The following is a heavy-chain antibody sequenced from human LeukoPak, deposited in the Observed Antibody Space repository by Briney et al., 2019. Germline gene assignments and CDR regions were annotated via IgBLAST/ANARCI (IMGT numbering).Heavy chain of an antibody. V-gene: IGHV3-48*03. CDR3: ARNGAEYYYYMDV. J-gene: IGHJ6*03. Sequence: PGGSLRLSCAASGFTFSSYEMNWVRQAPRKGLEWVSYISSSGSTIYYADSVKGRFTISRDNAKNSLYLQMNSLRAEDTAVYYCARNGAEYYYYMDVWGKRTTVTVSS. CDR1: GFTFSSYE. CDR2: ISSSGSTI.